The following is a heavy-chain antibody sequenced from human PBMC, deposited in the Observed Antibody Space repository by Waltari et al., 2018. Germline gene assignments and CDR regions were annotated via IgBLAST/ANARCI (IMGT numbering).Heavy chain of an antibody. D-gene: IGHD2-2*01. V-gene: IGHV4-34*01. J-gene: IGHJ4*02. CDR2: INHSGGT. Sequence: QVQLQQWGAGLLKPSETLSLTCAVYGGSFSGYYWSWIRQPPGKGLAWIGEINHSGGTKYNPSLKSRVTISVDTSKNQFSRKLSSVTAADTAVYYCVRDKSRSYYDYWGQGTLVIVSS. CDR1: GGSFSGYY. CDR3: VRDKSRSYYDY.